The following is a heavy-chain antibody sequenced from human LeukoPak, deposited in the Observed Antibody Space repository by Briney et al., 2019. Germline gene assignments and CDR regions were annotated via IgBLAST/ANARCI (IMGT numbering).Heavy chain of an antibody. CDR2: INHSGST. Sequence: PSETLSLTCTVSGYSISSGYYWGWIRQPPGKGLEWIGEINHSGSTNYNPSLKSRVTISVDTSKNQFSLKLSSVTAADTAVYYCARSWVRTNVFDWFDPWGQGTLVTVSS. J-gene: IGHJ5*02. D-gene: IGHD1-1*01. CDR1: GYSISSGYY. V-gene: IGHV4-38-2*02. CDR3: ARSWVRTNVFDWFDP.